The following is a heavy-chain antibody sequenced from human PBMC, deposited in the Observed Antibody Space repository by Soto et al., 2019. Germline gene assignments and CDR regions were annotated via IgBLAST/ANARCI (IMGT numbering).Heavy chain of an antibody. CDR3: ARTAAAGKSKPLGAFDI. Sequence: PGESLKISCRGSGYSFSNSWIGWVRQLPGKGLEWMGIIYPGDSDTRYSPSFQGQVTISADKSISTAYLQWSSLRASDTAMYYCARTAAAGKSKPLGAFDIWAQGKMVTVSS. V-gene: IGHV5-51*01. J-gene: IGHJ3*02. D-gene: IGHD6-13*01. CDR2: IYPGDSDT. CDR1: GYSFSNSW.